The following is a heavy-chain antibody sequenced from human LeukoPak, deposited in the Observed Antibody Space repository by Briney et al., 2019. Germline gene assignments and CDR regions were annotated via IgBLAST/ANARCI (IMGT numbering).Heavy chain of an antibody. CDR1: GDSISQSNYY. Sequence: SETLSLTCTVSGDSISQSNYYWGWLRQPPGKALEWLGSIYSSGSTYYDPPLKSRITVSADMSKNQFSLKVTSVTAADTAVYYCARSENYIPEDWFDPWGQGTLVTVSS. D-gene: IGHD5-24*01. CDR2: IYSSGST. J-gene: IGHJ5*02. V-gene: IGHV4-39*01. CDR3: ARSENYIPEDWFDP.